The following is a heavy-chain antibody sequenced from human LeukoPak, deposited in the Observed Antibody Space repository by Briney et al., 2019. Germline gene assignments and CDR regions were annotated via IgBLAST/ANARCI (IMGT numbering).Heavy chain of an antibody. CDR3: ASDIVVVPAAIGSGMDV. CDR1: GFTFSSYS. Sequence: GGSLRLSCAASGFTFSSYSMNWVRQAPGKGLELVSSISSSSSYIYYADSVKGRFTISRANAKNSLYLQMNSLRAEDTAVYYCASDIVVVPAAIGSGMDVWGKGTTVTVSS. V-gene: IGHV3-21*01. D-gene: IGHD2-2*01. J-gene: IGHJ6*04. CDR2: ISSSSSYI.